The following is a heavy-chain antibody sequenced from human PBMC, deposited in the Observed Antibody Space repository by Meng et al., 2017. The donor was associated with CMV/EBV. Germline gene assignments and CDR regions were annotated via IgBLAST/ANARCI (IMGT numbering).Heavy chain of an antibody. CDR3: ARDGSSSVYYYYGMDV. CDR2: IYYSGST. V-gene: IGHV4-39*07. CDR1: GGSISSSSYY. Sequence: GSLRLSCTVSGGSISSSSYYWGWIRQPPGTGLEWIGSIYYSGSTYYNPSLKSRVTISVDTSKNQFSLKLSSVTAADTAVYYCARDGSSSVYYYYGMDVWGQGTTVTVSS. D-gene: IGHD6-6*01. J-gene: IGHJ6*02.